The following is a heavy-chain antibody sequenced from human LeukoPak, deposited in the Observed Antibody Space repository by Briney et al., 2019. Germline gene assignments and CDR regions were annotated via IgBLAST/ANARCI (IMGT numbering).Heavy chain of an antibody. CDR3: ERDGVADGVYFDC. Sequence: GSLRLSCAASGFIFSSHWMSWVRQAPGKGLEWVANISQDGSEIYYVDSVKGRFTFSRDNAKNSLYLQMNNLRAEDTAVYYCERDGVADGVYFDCWGQGTLVTVSS. J-gene: IGHJ4*02. V-gene: IGHV3-7*01. CDR2: ISQDGSEI. D-gene: IGHD6-13*01. CDR1: GFIFSSHW.